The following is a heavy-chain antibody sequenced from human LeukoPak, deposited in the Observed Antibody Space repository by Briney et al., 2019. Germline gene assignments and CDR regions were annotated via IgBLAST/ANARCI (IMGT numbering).Heavy chain of an antibody. D-gene: IGHD2-21*02. V-gene: IGHV3-74*01. CDR3: VRVGKCGGDCYWTDGYFQH. J-gene: IGHJ1*01. Sequence: PGGSLRLSCAASGSTFSSYWMHWVRQAPGKGLVWVSRMNSDGGTTNYADSVKGRFTISRDNAKNTLYLQMSSLRAEDTAVYYCVRVGKCGGDCYWTDGYFQHWGQGTLVTVSS. CDR1: GSTFSSYW. CDR2: MNSDGGTT.